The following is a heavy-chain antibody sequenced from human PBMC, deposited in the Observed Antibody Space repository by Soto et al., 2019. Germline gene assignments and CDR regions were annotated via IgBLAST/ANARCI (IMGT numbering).Heavy chain of an antibody. CDR1: GFTFSSYS. J-gene: IGHJ4*02. Sequence: LRLSCAASGFTFSSYSMNWVRQAPGKGLEWISYISSSSSTIYYADSVKGRFTISRDNAKNSLFLQMNSLRAEDTAVYYCICWFHFDYWGQGTLVTVSS. CDR2: ISSSSSTI. CDR3: ICWFHFDY. D-gene: IGHD3-10*01. V-gene: IGHV3-48*01.